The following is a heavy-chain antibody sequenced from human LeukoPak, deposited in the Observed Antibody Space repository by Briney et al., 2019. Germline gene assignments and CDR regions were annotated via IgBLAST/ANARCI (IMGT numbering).Heavy chain of an antibody. CDR1: GFTFSNYW. Sequence: GGSLRLSCAASGFTFSNYWMTWVRQAPGKGLEWVAVISYDGSSKYYADSVKGRFTISRDNSKNTLYLQMNSLRAEDTAVYYCARARSSYGYGDAFDIWGQGTMVTVSS. CDR3: ARARSSYGYGDAFDI. D-gene: IGHD5-18*01. CDR2: ISYDGSSK. V-gene: IGHV3-30*03. J-gene: IGHJ3*02.